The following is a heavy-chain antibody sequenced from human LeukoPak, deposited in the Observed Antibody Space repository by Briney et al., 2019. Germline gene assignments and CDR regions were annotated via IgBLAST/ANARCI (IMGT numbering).Heavy chain of an antibody. D-gene: IGHD3-10*01. CDR2: IYYSGST. V-gene: IGHV4-59*08. CDR1: GGSISSFY. J-gene: IGHJ4*02. Sequence: SETLSLTCTVSGGSISSFYRSWIRQPPGKGLECIGYIYYSGSTNYNPSLKSRATISVDTSKNQVSLRLSSVTAADTAVYYCARQQYASGNSYYLDYWGQGTLVTVSS. CDR3: ARQQYASGNSYYLDY.